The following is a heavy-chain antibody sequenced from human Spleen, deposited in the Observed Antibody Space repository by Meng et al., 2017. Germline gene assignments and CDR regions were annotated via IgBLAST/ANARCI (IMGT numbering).Heavy chain of an antibody. CDR2: INHIGST. D-gene: IGHD4-17*01. Sequence: GSLRLSCAVYRGSFSGYFWRWIRQPPGKGLEWIGEINHIGSTNYNTSLKSRVTISVDTSKKQFSLKLSSVTAAETAVYYCARVPTVTNYGMDVWGQGTTVTVSS. CDR3: ARVPTVTNYGMDV. V-gene: IGHV4-34*01. J-gene: IGHJ6*02. CDR1: RGSFSGYF.